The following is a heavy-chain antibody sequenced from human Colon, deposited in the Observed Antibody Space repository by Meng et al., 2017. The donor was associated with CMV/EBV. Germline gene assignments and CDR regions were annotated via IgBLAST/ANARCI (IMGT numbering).Heavy chain of an antibody. CDR3: ARRSPPPNFGGKRGHYFDF. J-gene: IGHJ4*02. Sequence: SETLSLTCSVSGGSISSFYWSWIRQSPGKGLEWLGDIYYSGSNYNPSLKSRVNISLDTSRNRFSLSLSSVTAADTAVYYCARRSPPPNFGGKRGHYFDFWGQGTVVTVSS. CDR1: GGSISSFY. CDR2: IYYSGS. V-gene: IGHV4-59*01. D-gene: IGHD4-23*01.